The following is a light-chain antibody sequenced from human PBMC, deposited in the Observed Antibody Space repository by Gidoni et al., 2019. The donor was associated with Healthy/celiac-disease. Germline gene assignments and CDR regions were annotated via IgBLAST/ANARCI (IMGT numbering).Light chain of an antibody. CDR2: AAS. CDR1: QRISSY. CDR3: QQSYSTPYT. V-gene: IGKV1-39*01. J-gene: IGKJ2*01. Sequence: DIQMTHSPSSLSASVGDRVTIPCRASQRISSYLNWYQQKPGKAPKLLIYAASSLQSGVPSRFSGSGAGTDFTLTISSLQPEDFATYYCQQSYSTPYTFGQGTKLEIK.